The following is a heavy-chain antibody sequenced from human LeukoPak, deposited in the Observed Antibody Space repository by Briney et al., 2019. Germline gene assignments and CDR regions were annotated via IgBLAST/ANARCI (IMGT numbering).Heavy chain of an antibody. CDR3: ARGNYDFWSGYSYYFDY. CDR1: GFTFSSYG. J-gene: IGHJ4*02. CDR2: ISSNGSSI. D-gene: IGHD3-3*01. Sequence: PGGSLRLSCAASGFTFSSYGMHWVRQAPGKGLEWVSNISSNGSSIYYADSVKGRFTISRDNAKNSLCLQMNSLRAEDTAVYYCARGNYDFWSGYSYYFDYWGQGTLVTVSS. V-gene: IGHV3-48*04.